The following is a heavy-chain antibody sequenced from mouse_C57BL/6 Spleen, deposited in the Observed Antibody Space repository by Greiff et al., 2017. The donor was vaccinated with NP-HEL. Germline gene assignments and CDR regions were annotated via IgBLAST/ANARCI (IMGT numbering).Heavy chain of an antibody. D-gene: IGHD1-1*01. V-gene: IGHV14-4*01. J-gene: IGHJ2*01. Sequence: EVKLMESGAELVRPGASVKLSCTASGFNIKDDYMHWVKQRPEQGLEWIGWIDPENGDTEYASKFQGKATITADTSSNTAYLQLSSLTSEDTAVYYCTTTTVVEPYFDYWGQGTTLTVSS. CDR1: GFNIKDDY. CDR3: TTTTVVEPYFDY. CDR2: IDPENGDT.